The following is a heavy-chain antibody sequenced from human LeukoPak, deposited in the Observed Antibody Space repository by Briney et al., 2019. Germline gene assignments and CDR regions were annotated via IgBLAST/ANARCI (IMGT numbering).Heavy chain of an antibody. CDR2: VSGSGEIT. D-gene: IGHD3-3*01. Sequence: GGSLRLSCVASGFTFTNYAMSWVRQAPGKGLEWVSGVSGSGEITHYADSVKGRFTISRDNSKNTLFLHMNSLRAEDTAIFYCTTRFLAGGYYFDYWGQGILVTVSS. CDR1: GFTFTNYA. V-gene: IGHV3-23*01. J-gene: IGHJ4*02. CDR3: TTRFLAGGYYFDY.